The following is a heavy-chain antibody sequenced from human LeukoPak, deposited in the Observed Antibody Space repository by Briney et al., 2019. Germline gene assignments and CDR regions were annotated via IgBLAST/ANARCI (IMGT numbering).Heavy chain of an antibody. D-gene: IGHD3/OR15-3a*01. V-gene: IGHV1-2*02. J-gene: IGHJ5*02. CDR3: ATITQDWEKNH. CDR2: IDPSSGGS. Sequence: GASVKVSCNAAGYTITGYYIHWVRKAPGQGLEWMGWIDPSSGGSTYAQEFQGRVTMIRDTSINTAYMELSSLRSDDTAVYYCATITQDWEKNHWGQGTLVTVSS. CDR1: GYTITGYY.